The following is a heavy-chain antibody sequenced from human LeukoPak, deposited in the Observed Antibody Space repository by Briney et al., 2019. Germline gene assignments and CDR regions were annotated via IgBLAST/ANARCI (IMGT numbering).Heavy chain of an antibody. CDR2: IRSKAYGGTT. CDR3: TRDRLPEQWLAFDY. Sequence: GGSLRLSCTASGFTFGDYAMSWFRQAPGKGLEWVGFIRSKAYGGTTEYAASVKGRFTISRGDSKSIAYLQMNSLKTEDTAMYYCTRDRLPEQWLAFDYWGQGTLVTVSS. D-gene: IGHD6-19*01. CDR1: GFTFGDYA. J-gene: IGHJ4*02. V-gene: IGHV3-49*03.